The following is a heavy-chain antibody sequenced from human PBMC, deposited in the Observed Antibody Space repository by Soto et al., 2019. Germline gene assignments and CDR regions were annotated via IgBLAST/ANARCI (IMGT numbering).Heavy chain of an antibody. D-gene: IGHD1-26*01. CDR2: LRYDGSNK. V-gene: IGHV3-30*02. Sequence: GGSLRLSCAASGFRFSGFGMHWVRQAPGKGLEWVAILRYDGSNKYYADSVKGRFTISRDNSQNTLYLQMDSLRVEDTAVYYCARDGVGATTFYGYFDYWGQGILVTGSS. J-gene: IGHJ4*02. CDR3: ARDGVGATTFYGYFDY. CDR1: GFRFSGFG.